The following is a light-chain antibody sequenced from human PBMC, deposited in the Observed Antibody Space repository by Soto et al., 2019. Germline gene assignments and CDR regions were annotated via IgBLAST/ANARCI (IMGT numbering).Light chain of an antibody. Sequence: EIVMTQSPATLSVSPGEVATLSCRASQSISSKLAWYQQKRGQAPRLLIYGASTRATGVPARFSGSGSGTEFTLTISSLQSEDLAVYYCQHYNDWRLTFGQGTKVEIK. V-gene: IGKV3-15*01. CDR1: QSISSK. CDR2: GAS. CDR3: QHYNDWRLT. J-gene: IGKJ1*01.